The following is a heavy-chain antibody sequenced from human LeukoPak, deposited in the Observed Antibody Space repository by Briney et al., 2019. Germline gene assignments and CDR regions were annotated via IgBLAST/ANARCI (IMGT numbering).Heavy chain of an antibody. CDR2: IYDSGST. D-gene: IGHD2-2*01. V-gene: IGHV4-39*07. Sequence: SEALSLTCTVSGGSISSSGYYWGWIRQPPGKGLEWIGSIYDSGSTYYNPSLKSRVTISVDTSKNQFSLKLSSVTAADTAVYYCARDDLYCSSTSCYALWGQGTLVTVSS. CDR1: GGSISSSGYY. J-gene: IGHJ4*02. CDR3: ARDDLYCSSTSCYAL.